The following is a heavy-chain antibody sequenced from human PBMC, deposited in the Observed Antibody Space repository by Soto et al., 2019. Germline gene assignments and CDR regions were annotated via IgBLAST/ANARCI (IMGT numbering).Heavy chain of an antibody. CDR1: VFAFSRYG. J-gene: IGHJ6*02. CDR3: DNDLSTETIAPYYYRMDV. D-gene: IGHD4-17*01. Sequence: GGPRCLPYAAAVFAFSRYGTTVVRSARGKGLEYIEVITSDESKNYYEHCVKVRFTISRENSKNTLNLQMNSVRAEDTAVYHCDNDLSTETIAPYYYRMDVWGQGAMVTVSS. V-gene: IGHV3-30*18. CDR2: ITSDESKN.